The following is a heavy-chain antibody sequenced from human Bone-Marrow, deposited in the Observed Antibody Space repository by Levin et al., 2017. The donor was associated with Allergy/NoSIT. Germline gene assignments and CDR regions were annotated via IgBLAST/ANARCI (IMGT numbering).Heavy chain of an antibody. D-gene: IGHD2-21*02. Sequence: GGSLRLSCAASGFTFSSYAMSWVRQAPGKGLEWVSTITGSGGSTYYADSVKGRFTISRDNSKHTLYLQMNILRAEDTAVYYCAKNPCGGDCYHYFDYWGQGTLVTVSS. V-gene: IGHV3-23*01. J-gene: IGHJ4*02. CDR1: GFTFSSYA. CDR2: ITGSGGST. CDR3: AKNPCGGDCYHYFDY.